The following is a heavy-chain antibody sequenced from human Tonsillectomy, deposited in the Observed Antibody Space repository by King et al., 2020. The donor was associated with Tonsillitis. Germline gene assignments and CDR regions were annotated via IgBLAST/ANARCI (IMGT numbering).Heavy chain of an antibody. J-gene: IGHJ6*02. V-gene: IGHV4-61*01. CDR1: GGSVSSGTYY. CDR2: IYYSGST. Sequence: QLQESGPGLVKPSETLSLTCTVSGGSVSSGTYYWNWIRQPPGKGLEWIGYIYYSGSTNYNPSLKSRVTISVDTSKNQFSLKLSSVTAADPAVYYCARSRWGYSMDVWGQGTTVTVSS. CDR3: ARSRWGYSMDV. D-gene: IGHD6-13*01.